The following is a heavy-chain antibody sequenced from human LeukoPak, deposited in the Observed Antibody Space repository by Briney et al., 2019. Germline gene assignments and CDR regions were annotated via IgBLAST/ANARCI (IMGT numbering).Heavy chain of an antibody. Sequence: GGSLRLSCAASGFAFGDYHMSWIRQAPGKGLGWVSYISRSSDYKDFADSVKGRFTISRDNAKNSLFLQMNSLRDEDTAVYYCASGFSSSPYFDYWGQGTLVTVSS. D-gene: IGHD6-6*01. CDR2: ISRSSDYK. J-gene: IGHJ4*02. V-gene: IGHV3-11*06. CDR1: GFAFGDYH. CDR3: ASGFSSSPYFDY.